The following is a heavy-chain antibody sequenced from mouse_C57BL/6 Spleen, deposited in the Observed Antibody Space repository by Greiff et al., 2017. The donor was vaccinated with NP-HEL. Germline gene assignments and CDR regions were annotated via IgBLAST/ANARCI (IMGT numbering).Heavy chain of an antibody. J-gene: IGHJ4*01. CDR3: TRDRDWYAMDY. V-gene: IGHV5-9-1*02. D-gene: IGHD4-1*01. CDR2: ISSGGDYI. CDR1: GFTFSSYA. Sequence: EVKVVESGEGLVKPGGSLKLSCAASGFTFSSYAMSWVRQTPEKRLEWVAYISSGGDYIYYADTVKGRFTISRDNARNTLYLQMSSLKSEDTAMYYCTRDRDWYAMDYWGQGTSVTVSS.